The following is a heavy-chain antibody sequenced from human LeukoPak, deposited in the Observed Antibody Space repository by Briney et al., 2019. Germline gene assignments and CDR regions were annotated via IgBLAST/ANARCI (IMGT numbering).Heavy chain of an antibody. Sequence: SETLSLTCTVSGGSISSSSYYWGWIRQPPGKGLEWIASIYYSGSTYYNPSLKSRVTISVDTSKNQFSLKLSSVTAADTAVYYCAIGDYGDYASYYYYMDVWGKGTTVTVSS. V-gene: IGHV4-39*01. CDR3: AIGDYGDYASYYYYMDV. J-gene: IGHJ6*03. D-gene: IGHD4-17*01. CDR2: IYYSGST. CDR1: GGSISSSSYY.